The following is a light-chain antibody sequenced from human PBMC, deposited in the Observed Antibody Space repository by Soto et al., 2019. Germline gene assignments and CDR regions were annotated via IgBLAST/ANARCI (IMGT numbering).Light chain of an antibody. Sequence: EIVLTQSPGNLSLSPGERATLSCRAHQSVSSTYLAWYQQKPGQAPRLLIYGASTRSTGIPDRFSGSGSGTDFTLTISRLEPEDFVVYYCQHYGRSPWTFGQGTKVEIK. J-gene: IGKJ1*01. CDR2: GAS. CDR1: QSVSSTY. CDR3: QHYGRSPWT. V-gene: IGKV3-20*01.